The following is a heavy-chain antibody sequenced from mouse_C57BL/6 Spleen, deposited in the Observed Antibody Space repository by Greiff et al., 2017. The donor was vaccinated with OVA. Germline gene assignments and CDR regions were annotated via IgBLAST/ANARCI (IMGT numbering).Heavy chain of an antibody. CDR3: APHYYGSSYWYFDV. Sequence: VQLQQPGAELVKPGASVKLSYKASGYTFTGYWMHWVKQRPGRGLEWIGRIDPNSGGTKYNEKFKSKATLTVDKPSSTAYMQRSSLTSEDAAVYYCAPHYYGSSYWYFDVWGTGTTVTVSS. V-gene: IGHV1-72*01. CDR1: GYTFTGYW. CDR2: IDPNSGGT. J-gene: IGHJ1*03. D-gene: IGHD1-1*01.